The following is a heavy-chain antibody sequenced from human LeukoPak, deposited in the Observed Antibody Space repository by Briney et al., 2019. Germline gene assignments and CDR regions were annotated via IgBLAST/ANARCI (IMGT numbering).Heavy chain of an antibody. V-gene: IGHV1-2*02. CDR1: GYMLTDYY. J-gene: IGHJ4*02. CDR3: ARGYSRVVCFTLFDY. Sequence: GASVTVSYKDSGYMLTDYYMQWVGQAPGQGLEWMGWINPNSGGTNYEQKFQGRVTMTRDRSISTAYMELSSLRSADTAVYSCARGYSRVVCFTLFDYWGQGTLVTVSS. D-gene: IGHD2-21*01. CDR2: INPNSGGT.